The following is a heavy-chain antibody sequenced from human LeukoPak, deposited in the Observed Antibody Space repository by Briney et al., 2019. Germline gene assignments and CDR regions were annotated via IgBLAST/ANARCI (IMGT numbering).Heavy chain of an antibody. CDR2: INPSGGST. J-gene: IGHJ4*02. CDR3: ARAGSRDSSGYWSPPPLDY. Sequence: ASVKVSCKASGYTFTSYYMHWVRQAPGQGLEWMGIINPSGGSTSYAQKFQGRVTMTRDTSTSTVYMELSSLRSEDTAVYYCARAGSRDSSGYWSPPPLDYWGQGTLVTVSS. CDR1: GYTFTSYY. V-gene: IGHV1-46*01. D-gene: IGHD3-22*01.